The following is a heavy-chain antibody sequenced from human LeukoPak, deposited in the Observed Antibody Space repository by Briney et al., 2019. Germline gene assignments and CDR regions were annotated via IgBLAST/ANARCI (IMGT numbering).Heavy chain of an antibody. CDR2: ISSSSNYI. J-gene: IGHJ4*02. CDR3: ARGEGDSGGNFVGDY. Sequence: GGSLRLSCAASGFTFSSYSMSWVRQAPGKGLEWVSSISSSSNYIYYADSVKGRFTLSRDNAKNSLWLQMNSLRAEDTAVYYCARGEGDSGGNFVGDYWGQGTLVTVSS. D-gene: IGHD4-23*01. V-gene: IGHV3-21*01. CDR1: GFTFSSYS.